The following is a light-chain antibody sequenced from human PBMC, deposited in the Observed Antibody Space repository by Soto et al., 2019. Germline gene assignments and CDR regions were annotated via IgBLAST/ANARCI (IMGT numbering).Light chain of an antibody. CDR2: KAS. CDR1: QSISSW. V-gene: IGKV1-5*03. CDR3: QQYDSYSRT. J-gene: IGKJ1*01. Sequence: DIQMTQSPSTLSASVGDRVTITCRASQSISSWLAWYQQKSGKAPKLLIYKASTLESGVPSRFSGSGSGTKFTLTISSLQPDDFATYHCQQYDSYSRTFGQGTKVEIK.